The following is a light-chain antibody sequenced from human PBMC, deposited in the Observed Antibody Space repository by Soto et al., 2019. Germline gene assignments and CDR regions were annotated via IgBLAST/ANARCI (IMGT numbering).Light chain of an antibody. J-gene: IGKJ1*01. Sequence: SLSVTPGEPASISCRSNQSLLHSNGHNYLDWYVQKPGQSPQIIIFLASSRAAGVPDRFSGRGSGTDFTLKIRRVEAEDVGVYYCMQALQTLWPFGQGTNADIK. V-gene: IGKV2-28*01. CDR2: LAS. CDR3: MQALQTLWP. CDR1: QSLLHSNGHNY.